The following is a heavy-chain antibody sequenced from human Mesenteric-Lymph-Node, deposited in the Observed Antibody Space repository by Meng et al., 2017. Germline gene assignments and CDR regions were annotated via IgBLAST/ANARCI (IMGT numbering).Heavy chain of an antibody. J-gene: IGHJ5*02. CDR1: GFTFSDYY. V-gene: IGHV3-11*04. CDR3: ARAPKGDILTGYYQNWFDP. CDR2: ISSSGSTI. Sequence: GESLKISCAASGFTFSDYYMSWIRQAPGKGLEWVSYISSSGSTIYYADSVKGRFTISRDNAKNSLYLQMNSLRAEDTAVYYCARAPKGDILTGYYQNWFDPWGQGTLVTVSS. D-gene: IGHD3-9*01.